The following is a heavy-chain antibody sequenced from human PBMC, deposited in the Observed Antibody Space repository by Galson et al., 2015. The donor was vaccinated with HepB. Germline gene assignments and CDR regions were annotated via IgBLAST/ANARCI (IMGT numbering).Heavy chain of an antibody. V-gene: IGHV3-23*01. CDR2: ISGSGGST. CDR1: GFTFSSYA. D-gene: IGHD5-18*01. J-gene: IGHJ6*02. CDR3: ATPSVDTAMVDYYYYGMDV. Sequence: SLRLSCAASGFTFSSYAMSWVRQAPGKGLEWVSAISGSGGSTYYADSVKGRFTISRDNSKNTLYLQMNSLRAEDTAVYYCATPSVDTAMVDYYYYGMDVWGQGTTVTVSS.